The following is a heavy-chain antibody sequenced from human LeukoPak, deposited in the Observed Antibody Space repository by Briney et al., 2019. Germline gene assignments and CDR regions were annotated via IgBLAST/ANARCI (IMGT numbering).Heavy chain of an antibody. CDR3: AKDIAAAGKTIDY. Sequence: GGSLRLSCAASGFTFDDYAMHWVRQAPGKGLEWVSGISWNSGSIGYADSVKGRFTISRDHAKNSLYLQMNSLRAEDTALYYCAKDIAAAGKTIDYWGQGTLVTVSS. CDR2: ISWNSGSI. CDR1: GFTFDDYA. D-gene: IGHD6-13*01. J-gene: IGHJ4*02. V-gene: IGHV3-9*01.